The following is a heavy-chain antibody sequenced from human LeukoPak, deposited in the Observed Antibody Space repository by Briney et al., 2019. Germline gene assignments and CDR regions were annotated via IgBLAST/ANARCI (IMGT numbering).Heavy chain of an antibody. CDR2: ISYDGSNE. Sequence: GGSLRLSCAASGFTFSSYVMHWVRQAPGKGLEWVAIISYDGSNEYYADSVKGRFTISRDNSKNTLYLQMNSLRAEDTAVYYCANSRAAGEYYFDYWGQGTLVTVSS. V-gene: IGHV3-30*04. J-gene: IGHJ4*02. CDR3: ANSRAAGEYYFDY. CDR1: GFTFSSYV. D-gene: IGHD6-13*01.